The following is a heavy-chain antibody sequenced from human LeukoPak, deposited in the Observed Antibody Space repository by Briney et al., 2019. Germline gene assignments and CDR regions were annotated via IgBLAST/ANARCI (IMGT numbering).Heavy chain of an antibody. Sequence: SETLSLTCTVSGYSISSGYYWGWIRQPPGKGLEWSGSFFHSGNTYYKPSLKSRVTISIDTSKNQFSLKLSSVTAADTAVYYCAREASIAAAGTGFDYWGQGTLVTVSS. D-gene: IGHD6-13*01. CDR1: GYSISSGYY. V-gene: IGHV4-38-2*02. CDR2: FFHSGNT. CDR3: AREASIAAAGTGFDY. J-gene: IGHJ4*02.